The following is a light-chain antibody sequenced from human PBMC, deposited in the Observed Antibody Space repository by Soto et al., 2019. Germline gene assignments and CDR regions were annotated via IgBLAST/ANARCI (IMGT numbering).Light chain of an antibody. J-gene: IGKJ2*01. CDR3: QQRSNWPPMYT. Sequence: EIVLTQSPATLSLSPGERATLSCRASQSVSSYLAWYQQKPGQAPRLLIYDASNRATGIPARFSGSVSGTVFPLTISSLEPEAFAVYYCQQRSNWPPMYTFGQGSKLEIK. V-gene: IGKV3-11*01. CDR2: DAS. CDR1: QSVSSY.